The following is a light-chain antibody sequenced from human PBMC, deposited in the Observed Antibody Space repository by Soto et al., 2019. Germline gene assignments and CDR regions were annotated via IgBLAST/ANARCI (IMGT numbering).Light chain of an antibody. CDR1: QSVSSTY. Sequence: EIVITQSPATLSVSPGERATLSCRASQSVSSTYLAWYQQKPGQAPRLLIYGASSRATGIPDRFSGGGSGTDFTLTISRLEPEDFAVYYCQQYGSSPWTFGQGTKVDIK. CDR2: GAS. CDR3: QQYGSSPWT. J-gene: IGKJ1*01. V-gene: IGKV3-20*01.